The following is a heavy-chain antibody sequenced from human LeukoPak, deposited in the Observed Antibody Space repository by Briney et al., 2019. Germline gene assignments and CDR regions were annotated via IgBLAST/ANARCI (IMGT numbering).Heavy chain of an antibody. V-gene: IGHV1-2*06. J-gene: IGHJ4*02. CDR2: INPNSGGT. D-gene: IGHD3-3*01. CDR1: GYTFTGYY. Sequence: ASVKVSCKASGYTFTGYYMHWVRQAPGQGLEWMGRINPNSGGTNYAQKFQGRVTMTRDTSISTAYMELSRLRSDDTAVYYCARDPGVVAFHYLDYWGQGTLVTVSS. CDR3: ARDPGVVAFHYLDY.